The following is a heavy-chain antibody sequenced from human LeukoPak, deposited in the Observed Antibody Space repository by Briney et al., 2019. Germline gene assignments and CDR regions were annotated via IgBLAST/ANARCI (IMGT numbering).Heavy chain of an antibody. Sequence: SETLSLTCTVSGDSIRGYYWSWIRQSPGKGLEWIGFIYSTGMTDYNPSLKSRVTISLDTSKNQFSLNLRSLTAADTAVYYCARHRGGRFSESYCDYWGQGPLVTVS. CDR1: GDSIRGYY. D-gene: IGHD1-26*01. CDR2: IYSTGMT. V-gene: IGHV4-59*08. J-gene: IGHJ4*02. CDR3: ARHRGGRFSESYCDY.